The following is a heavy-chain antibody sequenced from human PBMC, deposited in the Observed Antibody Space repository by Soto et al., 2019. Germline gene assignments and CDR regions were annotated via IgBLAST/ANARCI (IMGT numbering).Heavy chain of an antibody. CDR1: VVSFSGYI. J-gene: IGHJ5*02. D-gene: IGHD3-3*01. CDR3: ARRGPRDTITIFGVVKSWFDP. V-gene: IGHV4-34*01. CDR2: INDSGST. Sequence: SETLSLTCAFYVVSFSGYIWSCIRQPPGKWLEWIGEINDSGSTNYNPSLKSRVTISLDTSKNQFSLKLSSVTAADTALYYCARRGPRDTITIFGVVKSWFDPWGQGTLVTVSS.